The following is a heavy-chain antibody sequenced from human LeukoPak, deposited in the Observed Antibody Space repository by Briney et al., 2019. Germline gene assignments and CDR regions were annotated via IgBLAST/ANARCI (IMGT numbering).Heavy chain of an antibody. V-gene: IGHV4-4*07. J-gene: IGHJ6*03. Sequence: SETLSLTCTASGGSISSYYWSWIRQPAGKGLEWIGRIYTSGSTNYNPSLKSRVTMSVDTSKNQFSLKLSSVTAADTAVYYCARVVVLRVLGGRGGNYYYYYMDVWGKGTTVTVSS. CDR2: IYTSGST. D-gene: IGHD3-3*01. CDR3: ARVVVLRVLGGRGGNYYYYYMDV. CDR1: GGSISSYY.